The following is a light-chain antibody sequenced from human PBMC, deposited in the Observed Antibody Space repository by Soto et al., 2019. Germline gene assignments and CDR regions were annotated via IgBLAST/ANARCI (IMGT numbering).Light chain of an antibody. CDR1: QSISNW. Sequence: GDRVIITCRASQSISNWLAWYQQKPGKAPKLLISDASILESGVPSRFSGSRSGREFTLTISSLQPDDFATYYCQQYNLYSSFGQGTKLEIK. J-gene: IGKJ2*03. CDR2: DAS. CDR3: QQYNLYSS. V-gene: IGKV1-5*01.